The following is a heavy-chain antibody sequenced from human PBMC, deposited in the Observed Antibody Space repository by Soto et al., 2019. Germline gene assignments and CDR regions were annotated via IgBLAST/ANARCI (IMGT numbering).Heavy chain of an antibody. V-gene: IGHV3-23*01. J-gene: IGHJ4*02. CDR3: AKDRRAGGNSAFYFDF. CDR2: ISATGGGT. Sequence: XGSLRLSCAAAGFNLSNYALSRVRQAPGKGLEWVSLISATGGGTYYADSVKGRFTISRDNSHNTLYLQVHSLTAEDTAVYYCAKDRRAGGNSAFYFDFWGQGAQVTVSS. D-gene: IGHD3-16*01. CDR1: GFNLSNYA.